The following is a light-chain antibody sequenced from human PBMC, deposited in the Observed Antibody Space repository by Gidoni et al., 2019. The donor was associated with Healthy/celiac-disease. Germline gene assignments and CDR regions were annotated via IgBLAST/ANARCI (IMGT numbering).Light chain of an antibody. Sequence: DIVMTQSPDSLALSLGERATINCKASQSDLYSSNNKNYLAWYQQKPGQPPKLLIYWASTRESGVPDRFSGSGSGTDFTLTISSLQAEDVAVYYCQQYYSTPWTFGQGTKVEIK. CDR1: QSDLYSSNNKNY. CDR2: WAS. V-gene: IGKV4-1*01. J-gene: IGKJ1*01. CDR3: QQYYSTPWT.